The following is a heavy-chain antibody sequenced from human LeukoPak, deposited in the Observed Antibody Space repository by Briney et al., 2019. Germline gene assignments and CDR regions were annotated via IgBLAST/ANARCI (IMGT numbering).Heavy chain of an antibody. CDR1: GGSISSYY. Sequence: SETLSLTRTVSGGSISSYYWTWIRQPPGKELEWVGYISYSGSTNYNPSLKSRVTISVDTSRNEFSLRLSSVTAADTAVYYCARDYNGYRYFDYWGQGTLVTVSS. J-gene: IGHJ4*02. V-gene: IGHV4-59*01. CDR3: ARDYNGYRYFDY. CDR2: ISYSGST. D-gene: IGHD5-12*01.